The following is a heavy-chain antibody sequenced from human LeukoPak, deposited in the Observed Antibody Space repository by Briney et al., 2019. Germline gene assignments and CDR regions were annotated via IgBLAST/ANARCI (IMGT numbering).Heavy chain of an antibody. J-gene: IGHJ4*02. CDR3: AVPEGTTVTGY. Sequence: SVKVSCKASGGTFSSYAISWVRQAPGQGLEWMGRIIPIFGTANYAQKFQGKVTITTDESTSTAYMELSSLRSEDTAVYHCAVPEGTTVTGYWGQGTLVTVSS. CDR2: IIPIFGTA. CDR1: GGTFSSYA. V-gene: IGHV1-69*05. D-gene: IGHD4-17*01.